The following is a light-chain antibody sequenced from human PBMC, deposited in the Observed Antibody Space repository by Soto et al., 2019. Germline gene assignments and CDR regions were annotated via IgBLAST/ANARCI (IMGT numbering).Light chain of an antibody. CDR2: GAY. V-gene: IGKV3-20*01. CDR3: QHYGSSSLT. J-gene: IGKJ3*01. CDR1: QSVSSSY. Sequence: DIELTQSPGTLSLSPGERATLSCRASQSVSSSYLAWYQQKPDQSPRLLIYGAYSRVTGIPDRFSGSGSGTDFTLNISRLEPEDFAVYYCQHYGSSSLTFGPGTKVDIK.